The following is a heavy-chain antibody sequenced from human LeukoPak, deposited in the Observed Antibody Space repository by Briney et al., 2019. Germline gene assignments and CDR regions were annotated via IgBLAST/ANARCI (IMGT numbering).Heavy chain of an antibody. CDR1: GFSFSSYS. V-gene: IGHV3-21*01. D-gene: IGHD1-1*01. J-gene: IGHJ3*02. CDR2: ISSRSTVI. Sequence: GGSLRLSCAASGFSFSSYSMNWVRQAPGRGLEWVASISSRSTVIFYADSLKGRFTISRDNAENSLYLQMISLRAEDTAVYYCARGGAGATKDDTFDIWGQGTMATVSS. CDR3: ARGGAGATKDDTFDI.